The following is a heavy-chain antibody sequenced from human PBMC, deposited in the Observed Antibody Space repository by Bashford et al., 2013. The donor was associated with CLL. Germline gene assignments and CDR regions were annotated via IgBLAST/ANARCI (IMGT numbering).Heavy chain of an antibody. CDR3: ARAMVGYNGYSFDI. V-gene: IGHV1-69*13. D-gene: IGHD6-13*01. J-gene: IGHJ3*02. CDR2: IIPIYGTA. Sequence: SVKVSCKASGGSFSYYALSWVRQAPGQGLEWMGGIIPIYGTADYAQKFQGRVTIMADESTTTAYMELSSLRSEDTAVYYCARAMVGYNGYSFDIWGQGTMVTVSS. CDR1: GGSFSYYA.